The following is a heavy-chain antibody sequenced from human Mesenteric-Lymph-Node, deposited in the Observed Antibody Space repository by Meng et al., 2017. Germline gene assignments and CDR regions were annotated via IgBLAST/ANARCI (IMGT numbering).Heavy chain of an antibody. D-gene: IGHD1-26*01. V-gene: IGHV1-69*05. CDR3: ARGDESYSGSYYGLDY. J-gene: IGHJ4*02. CDR1: GGTFSSYA. CDR2: IIPIFGTA. Sequence: VKVSCKASGGTFSSYAISWVRQAPGQGLEWMGGIIPIFGTANYAQKFQGRVTITTDESTSTAYMELSSLRSEDTAVYYCARGDESYSGSYYGLDYWGQGTLVTVSS.